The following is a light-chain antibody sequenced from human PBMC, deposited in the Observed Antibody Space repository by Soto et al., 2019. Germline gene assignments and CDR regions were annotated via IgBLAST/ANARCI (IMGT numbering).Light chain of an antibody. Sequence: EIVMTQSPATLSVSPGERATLSCRASQSVSSNLAWYQQKPGQAPRLLIYGASTRATGIPARFSGSGSGTEFTLTISSLQSEDFAVYHRPQYNNWPRAFRGRTQVNIK. V-gene: IGKV3-15*01. J-gene: IGKJ4*01. CDR1: QSVSSN. CDR2: GAS. CDR3: PQYNNWPRA.